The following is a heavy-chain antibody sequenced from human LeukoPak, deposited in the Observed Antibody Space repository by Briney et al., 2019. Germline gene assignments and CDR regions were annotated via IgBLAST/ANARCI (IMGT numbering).Heavy chain of an antibody. CDR2: ISSSSSTI. D-gene: IGHD2-15*01. J-gene: IGHJ4*02. V-gene: IGHV3-48*01. Sequence: GGSLRLSCVASGLTVSSYSMNWVRQAPGKGLEWVSYISSSSSTIYYADSVKGRFTTSRDNAKNSLDLQMNSLRGEDTAVYYCARARASGRSGFDYWGQGTLVTVSS. CDR3: ARARASGRSGFDY. CDR1: GLTVSSYS.